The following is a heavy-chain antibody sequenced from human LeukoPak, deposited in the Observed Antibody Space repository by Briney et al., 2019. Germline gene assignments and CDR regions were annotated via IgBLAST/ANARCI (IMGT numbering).Heavy chain of an antibody. V-gene: IGHV4-59*08. CDR1: GGSINNNY. CDR2: IYYSGST. J-gene: IGHJ5*02. Sequence: SETLSLTCTVSGGSINNNYWSWIRQPPGKGLEWIGYIYYSGSTNYNPSLKSRVTMSVDTSKNQFSLKLSSVTAADTAVYYCARLPPASYWLDPWGQGTLVTVSS. CDR3: ARLPPASYWLDP. D-gene: IGHD2-2*01.